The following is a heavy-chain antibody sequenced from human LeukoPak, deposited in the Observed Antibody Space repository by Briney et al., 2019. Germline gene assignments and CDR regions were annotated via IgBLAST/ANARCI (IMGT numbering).Heavy chain of an antibody. Sequence: SETLSLTCAVYGGSFSGYYWSWIRQPPGKGLEWIGEINHSGSTNYNPSLKSRVTISVDTSKNQFSLKLSSVTAADTAVYYCARELRAAAARYGANRFDPGGQGTLVTVSS. V-gene: IGHV4-34*01. J-gene: IGHJ5*02. CDR2: INHSGST. CDR1: GGSFSGYY. CDR3: ARELRAAAARYGANRFDP. D-gene: IGHD6-13*01.